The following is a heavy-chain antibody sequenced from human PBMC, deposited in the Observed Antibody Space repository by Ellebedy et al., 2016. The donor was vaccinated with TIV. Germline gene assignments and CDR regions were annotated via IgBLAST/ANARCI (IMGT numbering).Heavy chain of an antibody. CDR3: ARAYYYDSSGYEFDY. CDR2: INAGNGNT. V-gene: IGHV1-3*01. CDR1: GYTFTSYA. D-gene: IGHD3-22*01. Sequence: AASVKVSCKASGYTFTSYAMHWVRQAPGQRLEWMGWINAGNGNTKYSQKFQGRVTITRDTSASTAYMELSSLRSEDTAVYYCARAYYYDSSGYEFDYWGQGTLVTVSS. J-gene: IGHJ4*02.